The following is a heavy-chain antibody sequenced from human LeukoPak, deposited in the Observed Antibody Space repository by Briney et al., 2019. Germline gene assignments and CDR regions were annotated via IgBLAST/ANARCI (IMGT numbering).Heavy chain of an antibody. J-gene: IGHJ6*02. CDR1: GFTFSDYY. D-gene: IGHD2-2*01. CDR2: ISSSGSTI. V-gene: IGHV3-11*01. CDR3: ASSQHYYYYYGMDV. Sequence: PGGSLRLSCAASGFTFSDYYMSWIRQAPGKGLEWVSYISSSGSTIYYADSVKGRFTISRDNAKNSLYLQMNSLRAEDMAVYYCASSQHYYYYYGMDVWGQGTTVTVS.